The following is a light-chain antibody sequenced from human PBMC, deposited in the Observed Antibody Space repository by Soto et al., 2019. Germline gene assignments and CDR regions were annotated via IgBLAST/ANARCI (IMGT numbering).Light chain of an antibody. J-gene: IGKJ1*01. CDR1: HSVSSY. CDR2: DAY. CDR3: QQYNNWPPGT. Sequence: EIVLTQSPVTLSLSPGERATLSFRASHSVSSYLAWYQQKPGQAPRLLIYDAYTRATGIPARFSGSGSGTEFTLIISRLQSEDFAVYYCQQYNNWPPGTFGKGTKV. V-gene: IGKV3D-15*01.